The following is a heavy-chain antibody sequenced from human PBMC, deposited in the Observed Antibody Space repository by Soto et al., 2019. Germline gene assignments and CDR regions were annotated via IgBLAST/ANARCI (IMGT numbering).Heavy chain of an antibody. CDR2: ISAHNGNT. D-gene: IGHD3-10*01. CDR1: GYTFTSYG. CDR3: ARGRYGAY. V-gene: IGHV1-18*01. Sequence: QVHLVQSGAEVKKPGASVKVSCKCSGYTFTSYGITWVRQAPGQGLEWMGWISAHNGNTDYAQKVQGRVTVTRDTSTSTAYMELRSLGSDDTAVYYCARGRYGAYWGQGALVTVSS. J-gene: IGHJ4*02.